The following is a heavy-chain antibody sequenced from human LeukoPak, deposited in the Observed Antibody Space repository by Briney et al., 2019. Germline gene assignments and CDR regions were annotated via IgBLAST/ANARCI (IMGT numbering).Heavy chain of an antibody. CDR2: INKDGSDN. CDR3: ARNQHWSRDI. D-gene: IGHD2-8*02. V-gene: IGHV3-7*01. Sequence: GSLRLSCAASGFTFSNSWVEWLRQAPGKGLEWVANINKDGSDNNYKDSVTGRFSISRDNAKNSLSLQMNSLRVADTAVYYGARNQHWSRDIWGEGILVTVSS. CDR1: GFTFSNSW. J-gene: IGHJ4*02.